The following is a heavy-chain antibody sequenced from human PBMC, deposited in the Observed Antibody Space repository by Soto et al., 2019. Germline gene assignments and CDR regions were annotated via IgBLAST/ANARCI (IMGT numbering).Heavy chain of an antibody. J-gene: IGHJ5*02. CDR3: PREGHGDWFDP. V-gene: IGHV1-18*01. CDR1: GYTFTSYG. Sequence: ASVKVSCKASGYTFTSYGISWVRQAPGQGLEWMGWISAYNGNTNYAQKLQGRVTMTRDNSKDTLHLQMNSLRAEDTAVYYCPREGHGDWFDPWGQGTLVTVSS. D-gene: IGHD3-10*01. CDR2: ISAYNGNT.